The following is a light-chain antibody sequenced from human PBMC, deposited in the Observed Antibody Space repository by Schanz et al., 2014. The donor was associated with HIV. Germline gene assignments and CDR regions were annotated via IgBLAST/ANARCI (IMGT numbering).Light chain of an antibody. V-gene: IGLV1-40*01. CDR1: SSNVGAGFD. Sequence: QSVLTQPPSVSGAPGQRVTIPCSGSSSNVGAGFDVHWYQQALGKAPTLLIYTNDNRPSGVPDRYSGSKSGTSASLAITGLQAEDEADYYCCSYAGSSTFVFGGGTKLTVL. CDR2: TND. J-gene: IGLJ2*01. CDR3: CSYAGSSTFV.